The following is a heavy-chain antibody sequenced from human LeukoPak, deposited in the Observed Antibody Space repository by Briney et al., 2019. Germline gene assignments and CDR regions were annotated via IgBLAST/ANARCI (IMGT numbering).Heavy chain of an antibody. V-gene: IGHV1-46*01. D-gene: IGHD6-19*01. CDR3: ARVAVAGTLIDY. J-gene: IGHJ4*02. Sequence: ASVKVSCKASGYTFTSYYMHWVRQAPGQGLEWMGIINPSGGSTSYAQKLQGRVTMTTDTSTSTAYMELRSLRSDDTAVYYCARVAVAGTLIDYWGQGTLVTVSS. CDR1: GYTFTSYY. CDR2: INPSGGST.